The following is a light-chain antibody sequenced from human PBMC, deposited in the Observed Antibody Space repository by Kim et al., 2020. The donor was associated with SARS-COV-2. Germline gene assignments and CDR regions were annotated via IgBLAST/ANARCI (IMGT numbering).Light chain of an antibody. CDR1: QSVSSS. Sequence: LSVSPGERATLSCRASQSVSSSLAWYQQKPGQPPRLLIYGVSTRATGIPARFSGSGSGTEFTLTISSLQSEDFAIYYCQQYNSWPTFGQGTKLEI. CDR3: QQYNSWPT. CDR2: GVS. V-gene: IGKV3D-15*01. J-gene: IGKJ2*01.